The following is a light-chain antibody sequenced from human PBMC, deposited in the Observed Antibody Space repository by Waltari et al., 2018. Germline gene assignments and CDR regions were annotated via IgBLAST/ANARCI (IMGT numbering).Light chain of an antibody. CDR1: STDLGSSTL. V-gene: IGLV2-23*01. Sequence: QSALTPPASVSGSPGQSITISCTGSSTDLGSSTLVPWYQHHPHKAPKLRIYEGTERPQGVPLRFPGSKSGNTASLTICKLQAEDEADYYCFSYADGRSLVFGGGTKLTVL. J-gene: IGLJ2*01. CDR3: FSYADGRSLV. CDR2: EGT.